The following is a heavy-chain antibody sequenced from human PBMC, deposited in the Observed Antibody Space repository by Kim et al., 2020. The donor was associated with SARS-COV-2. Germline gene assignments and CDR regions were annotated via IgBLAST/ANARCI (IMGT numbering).Heavy chain of an antibody. V-gene: IGHV4-59*08. D-gene: IGHD3-10*01. Sequence: NYNHSQLGRVTISVDTSNNLFSLTLNYVTAADTAVYYCARLRGVVRYFDLWGRGTLVTVSS. CDR3: ARLRGVVRYFDL. J-gene: IGHJ2*01.